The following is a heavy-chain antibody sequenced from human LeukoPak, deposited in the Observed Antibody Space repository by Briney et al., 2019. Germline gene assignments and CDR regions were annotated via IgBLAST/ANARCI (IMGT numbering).Heavy chain of an antibody. CDR3: ARAAVYYDSSGGSFDI. CDR1: GGSISSSSYY. D-gene: IGHD3-22*01. CDR2: IYYSGST. Sequence: KPSETLSLTCTVSGGSISSSSYYWGWIRQPPGKGLEWIGSIYYSGSTYYNPSLKSRVTISVDTSKNQFSLKLSSVTAADTAVYYCARAAVYYDSSGGSFDIWGQGTMVTVSS. J-gene: IGHJ3*02. V-gene: IGHV4-39*07.